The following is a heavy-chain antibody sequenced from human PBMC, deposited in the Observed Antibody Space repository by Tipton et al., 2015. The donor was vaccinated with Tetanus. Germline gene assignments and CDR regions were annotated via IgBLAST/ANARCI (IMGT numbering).Heavy chain of an antibody. J-gene: IGHJ4*02. Sequence: GSLRLSCEASGFTFSTYPMHWVRQAPGKGLEWVSAIGDTEFVTYYADSLKGRFTISRDNSKNTRSLQMISLRAEDTAIYYCARGVTLSSGWHHFDSWGQGTLVTVSS. V-gene: IGHV3-23*01. CDR2: IGDTEFVT. CDR1: GFTFSTYP. D-gene: IGHD6-19*01. CDR3: ARGVTLSSGWHHFDS.